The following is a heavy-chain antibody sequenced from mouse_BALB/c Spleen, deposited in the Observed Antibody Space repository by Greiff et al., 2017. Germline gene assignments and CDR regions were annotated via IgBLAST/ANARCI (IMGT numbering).Heavy chain of an antibody. J-gene: IGHJ2*01. V-gene: IGHV1S81*02. CDR1: GYTFTSYW. CDR2: INPSNGRT. Sequence: QVQLQQPGAELVKPGASVKLSCKASGYTFTSYWMHWVKQRPGQGLEWIGEINPSNGRTNYTEKFKSKATLTVDKSSSTAYRQLSSLTSEDSAVYYCARRHYGSSYFDYWGQGTTLTVSS. D-gene: IGHD1-1*01. CDR3: ARRHYGSSYFDY.